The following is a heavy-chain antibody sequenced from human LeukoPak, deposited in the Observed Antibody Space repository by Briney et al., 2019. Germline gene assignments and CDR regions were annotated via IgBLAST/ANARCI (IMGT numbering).Heavy chain of an antibody. D-gene: IGHD3-3*01. Sequence: SETLSLTCTVSGGSISSYYWSWIRQPPGGGLEWIGYIYYSGSTNYNPSLKSRVTISVDTSKNQFSLKLSSVTAADTAVYYCARAVFGVVINAFDIWGQGTMVTVSS. CDR3: ARAVFGVVINAFDI. CDR1: GGSISSYY. V-gene: IGHV4-59*01. J-gene: IGHJ3*02. CDR2: IYYSGST.